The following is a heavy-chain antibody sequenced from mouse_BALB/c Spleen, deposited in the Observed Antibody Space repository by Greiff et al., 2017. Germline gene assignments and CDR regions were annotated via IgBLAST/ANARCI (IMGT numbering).Heavy chain of an antibody. V-gene: IGHV5-17*02. J-gene: IGHJ2*01. CDR3: AKLGSYFDY. D-gene: IGHD4-1*01. Sequence: EVKLVESGGGLVQPGGSRKLSCAASGFTFSSFGMHWVRQAPEKGLEWVAYISSGSSTIYYADTVKGRFTISRDNPKNTLFLQMTSLRSEDTAMYYCAKLGSYFDYWGQGTTLTVSS. CDR2: ISSGSSTI. CDR1: GFTFSSFG.